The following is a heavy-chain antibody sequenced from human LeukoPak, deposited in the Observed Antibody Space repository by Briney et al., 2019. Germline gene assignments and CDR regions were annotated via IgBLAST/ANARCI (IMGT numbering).Heavy chain of an antibody. J-gene: IGHJ4*02. Sequence: ASVKVSCKAFGYTFTGYYLHWVRQAPGQGLEWMGWIDPNSGGTNYAQTFQGRVTMTRDTSISTAYMELSRLRSDDTAVYYCARGLVMDYDSSGYYSMVGTGGYFDYWGQGTLVTVSS. V-gene: IGHV1-2*02. CDR3: ARGLVMDYDSSGYYSMVGTGGYFDY. CDR1: GYTFTGYY. D-gene: IGHD3-22*01. CDR2: IDPNSGGT.